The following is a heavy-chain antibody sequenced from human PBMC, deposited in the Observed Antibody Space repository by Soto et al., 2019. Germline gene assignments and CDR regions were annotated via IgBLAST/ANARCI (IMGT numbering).Heavy chain of an antibody. J-gene: IGHJ2*01. CDR1: GFTFNNYA. CDR2: ISASAAST. Sequence: EVQLLESGGDLVQPGGSLRLSCAASGFTFNNYALSWVRQAPGKGLEWVSAISASAASTYYADSVKGRFTISRDNSKNTLYMEMNSLRAEDTAVYHCARGTYGDYDLWCRGTLVTVSS. D-gene: IGHD4-17*01. CDR3: ARGTYGDYDL. V-gene: IGHV3-23*01.